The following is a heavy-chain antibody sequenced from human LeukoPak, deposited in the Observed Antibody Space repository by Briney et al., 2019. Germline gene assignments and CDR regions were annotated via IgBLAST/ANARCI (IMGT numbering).Heavy chain of an antibody. CDR1: CDSIICKIYW. Sequence: PSETLSLTCTVSCDSIICKIYWWVWVRLPPGEGREGMGATFYTGRTFYSPSLKSRVTVSVDPSKHQFSLDLSSATAADKAVYYCARRRHNFDFYDVWGQGTRVTVSS. CDR3: ARRRHNFDFYDV. J-gene: IGHJ3*01. V-gene: IGHV4-39*01. CDR2: TFYTGRT. D-gene: IGHD3/OR15-3a*01.